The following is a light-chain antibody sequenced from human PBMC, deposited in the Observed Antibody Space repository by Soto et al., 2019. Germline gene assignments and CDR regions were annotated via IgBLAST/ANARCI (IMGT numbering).Light chain of an antibody. J-gene: IGLJ3*02. Sequence: QSVLAQPASVSGSPGQSITISCTGSSGDVWNYNLVSWYQQHPDKAPKLIIFGVSERPSGVSDRFSGSKSANTASLTISSLQSEDEADYYCCSYGGSSTESWLFGGGTKVTVL. V-gene: IGLV2-23*02. CDR3: CSYGGSSTESWL. CDR2: GVS. CDR1: SGDVWNYNL.